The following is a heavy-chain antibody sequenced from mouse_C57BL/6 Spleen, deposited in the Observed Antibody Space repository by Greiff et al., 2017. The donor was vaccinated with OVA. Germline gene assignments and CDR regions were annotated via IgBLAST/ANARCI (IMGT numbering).Heavy chain of an antibody. CDR2: ISYDGST. CDR1: GYSITSGYY. J-gene: IGHJ1*03. Sequence: DVQLQESGPGLVKPSQSLSLTCSVTGYSITSGYYWNWIRQFPGNQLELMGYISYDGSTNYNPSLKNRISITRDTSTNQFFLKLNSVTTEDTATYYGARDRGVDWYFDVWGTGTTVTVSA. CDR3: ARDRGVDWYFDV. D-gene: IGHD1-1*01. V-gene: IGHV3-6*01.